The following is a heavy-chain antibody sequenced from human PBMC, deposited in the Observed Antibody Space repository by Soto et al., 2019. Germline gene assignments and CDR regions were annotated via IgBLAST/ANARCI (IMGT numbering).Heavy chain of an antibody. CDR1: GYTFMRYG. Sequence: ASVKVSCKASGYTFMRYGISWVRQAPGHGLEWMGWMNPNSGNTGYAQNFRGRVTMTQNTAIGTAYMELSSLRSDDTATYYCTRAYGAETFDFWGQGTRVTVSS. D-gene: IGHD3-10*01. V-gene: IGHV1-8*02. CDR3: TRAYGAETFDF. J-gene: IGHJ5*01. CDR2: MNPNSGNT.